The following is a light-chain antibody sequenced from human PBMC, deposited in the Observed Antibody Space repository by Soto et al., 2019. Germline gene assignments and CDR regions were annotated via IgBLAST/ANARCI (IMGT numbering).Light chain of an antibody. CDR1: QSVGVN. Sequence: EIVLTQSPGTLSLSPGERATLSCRASQSVGVNLAWYQQKPGQAPRLLIYGAFTRAAGIPDRFSGSGSGTDFTLTISRLEPEDFAVYYCQQYGSSSITFGQGTRLEIK. J-gene: IGKJ5*01. CDR3: QQYGSSSIT. CDR2: GAF. V-gene: IGKV3-20*01.